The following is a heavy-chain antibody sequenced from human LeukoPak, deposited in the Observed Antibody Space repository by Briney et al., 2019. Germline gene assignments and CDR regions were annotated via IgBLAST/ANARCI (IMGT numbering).Heavy chain of an antibody. CDR3: ARDQGEQQLVHWPYYMDV. J-gene: IGHJ6*03. D-gene: IGHD6-13*01. CDR1: GYSFTGHY. V-gene: IGHV1-46*01. CDR2: INPSGGST. Sequence: ASVKVSCKAYGYSFTGHYIHWVRQAPGQGLEWMGIINPSGGSTSYAQKFQGRVTMTRDTSTSTVYMELSSLRSEDTAVYYCARDQGEQQLVHWPYYMDVWGKGTTVTISS.